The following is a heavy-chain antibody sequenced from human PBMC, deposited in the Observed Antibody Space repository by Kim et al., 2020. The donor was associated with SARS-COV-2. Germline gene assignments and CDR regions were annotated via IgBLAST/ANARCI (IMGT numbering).Heavy chain of an antibody. V-gene: IGHV3-74*01. CDR2: INSDGSST. Sequence: GGSLRLSCAASGFTFSSYWMHWVRQAPGKGLVWVSRINSDGSSTSYADSVKGRFTISRDNAKNTLYLQMNSLRAEDTAVYYCARVHPAGPYGMDVWGQGTTVTVSS. J-gene: IGHJ6*02. CDR3: ARVHPAGPYGMDV. D-gene: IGHD6-19*01. CDR1: GFTFSSYW.